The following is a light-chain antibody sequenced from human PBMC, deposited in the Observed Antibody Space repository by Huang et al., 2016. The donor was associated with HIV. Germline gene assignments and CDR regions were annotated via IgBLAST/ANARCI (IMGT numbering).Light chain of an antibody. CDR3: VQTVHLPT. CDR1: QSLIHSDGKTY. Sequence: DIVMAQTPLSLSVTPGQPASISCKSSQSLIHSDGKTYLSWYLQKPGRSPQLLIYEVSRRFSGAPDRVSGSGSGTDFTLKISRVEAEDVGVYYCVQTVHLPTFGGGTRVDI. J-gene: IGKJ4*01. V-gene: IGKV2-29*02. CDR2: EVS.